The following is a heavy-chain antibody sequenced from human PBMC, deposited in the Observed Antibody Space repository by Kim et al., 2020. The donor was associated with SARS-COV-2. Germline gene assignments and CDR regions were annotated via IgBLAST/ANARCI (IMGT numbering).Heavy chain of an antibody. J-gene: IGHJ6*02. V-gene: IGHV4-59*08. D-gene: IGHD5-18*01. CDR1: GGSISSYY. Sequence: SETLSLTCTVSGGSISSYYWSWIRQPPGKGLEWIGYIYYSGSTNYNPSLKSRVTISVDTSKNQFSLKLSSVTAADTAVYYCARVDTAMIGVLGMDVWGQGTTVTVSS. CDR3: ARVDTAMIGVLGMDV. CDR2: IYYSGST.